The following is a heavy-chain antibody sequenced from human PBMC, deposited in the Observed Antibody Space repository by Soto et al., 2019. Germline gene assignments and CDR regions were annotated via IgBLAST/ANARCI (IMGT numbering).Heavy chain of an antibody. J-gene: IGHJ5*02. CDR3: ARLVVVSPVANA. D-gene: IGHD2-15*01. CDR2: VFYNGTT. V-gene: IGHV4-39*01. Sequence: SETLSLTCTVSGGSINTNNYYWGWVRQPPGKGLEWIGSVFYNGTTYYSPSLKSRVTISLAPSRTQFSLKLESVTAADTAVYFCARLVVVSPVANAWGQGTLITVSS. CDR1: GGSINTNNYY.